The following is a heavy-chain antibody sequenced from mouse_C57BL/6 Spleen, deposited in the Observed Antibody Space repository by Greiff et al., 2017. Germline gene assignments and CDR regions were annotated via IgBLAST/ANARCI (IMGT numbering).Heavy chain of an antibody. J-gene: IGHJ1*03. V-gene: IGHV1-47*01. Sequence: QVQLKQVGEGRVKPVASVKMSCKASGYTFTTYPIEWMKQNHGKSLEWIGNFHPYNDDTKYNEKFKGKATLTVEKSSSTVYLELSRLTSDDSAVYYCARSYYYGSLWYFDVWGTGTTVTVSS. CDR2: FHPYNDDT. CDR1: GYTFTTYP. D-gene: IGHD1-1*01. CDR3: ARSYYYGSLWYFDV.